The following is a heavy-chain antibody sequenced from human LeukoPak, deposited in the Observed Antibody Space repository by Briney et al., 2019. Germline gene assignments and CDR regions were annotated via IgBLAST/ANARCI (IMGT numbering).Heavy chain of an antibody. J-gene: IGHJ6*02. D-gene: IGHD3-10*01. CDR1: GYTFTSYD. CDR2: MNPNSGNT. CDR3: ARVPSGSYYGRRYVMDV. Sequence: GASVKVSCKASGYTFTSYDINWVRQATGQGLEWMGWMNPNSGNTGYAQKFQGRVTMTRNTSMSTAYMEVSSLRSEDTAVYYCARVPSGSYYGRRYVMDVWGQGTTVTVSS. V-gene: IGHV1-8*01.